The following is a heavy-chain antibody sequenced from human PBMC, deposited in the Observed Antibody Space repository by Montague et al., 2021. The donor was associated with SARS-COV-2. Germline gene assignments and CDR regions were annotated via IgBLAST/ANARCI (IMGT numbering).Heavy chain of an antibody. CDR3: ARARFDSNPYYYYGMDV. J-gene: IGHJ6*02. D-gene: IGHD3-10*01. CDR2: ISAYNGDT. V-gene: IGHV1-18*01. Sequence: SVKVSCKASGYTFANNGINWVRQAPGQGLEWMGWISAYNGDTNYAQKLQGRLAMSTDTSTSTAYMDLRSLTSDDTAVYYCARARFDSNPYYYYGMDVWGQGTTVTVSS. CDR1: GYTFANNG.